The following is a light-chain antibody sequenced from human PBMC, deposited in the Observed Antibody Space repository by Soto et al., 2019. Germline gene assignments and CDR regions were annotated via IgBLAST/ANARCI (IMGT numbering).Light chain of an antibody. CDR2: DAS. Sequence: DIQITPSPSSLSAPLVARVTITFRASQSISSWLAWYQQKPGKAPKLLIYDASNLESGVPSRFSGSGSATEFTLTISSLQPDDFATYYCQQYNNYWTFGQGTKVDI. CDR1: QSISSW. CDR3: QQYNNYWT. J-gene: IGKJ1*01. V-gene: IGKV1-5*01.